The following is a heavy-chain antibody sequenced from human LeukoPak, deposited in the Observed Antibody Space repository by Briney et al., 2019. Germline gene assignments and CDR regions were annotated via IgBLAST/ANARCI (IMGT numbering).Heavy chain of an antibody. J-gene: IGHJ6*03. CDR3: AKGGVVVPAAIAFLWNYYYYMDV. D-gene: IGHD2-2*02. CDR2: ISGSGGST. CDR1: GFTFSSYA. Sequence: PGGSLRLSCAASGFTFSSYAMSLVRQAPGKGLEWVSAISGSGGSTYYADSVKGRFTISRDNSKNTLYLQMNSLRAEDTAVYYCAKGGVVVPAAIAFLWNYYYYMDVWGKGTTVTVSS. V-gene: IGHV3-23*01.